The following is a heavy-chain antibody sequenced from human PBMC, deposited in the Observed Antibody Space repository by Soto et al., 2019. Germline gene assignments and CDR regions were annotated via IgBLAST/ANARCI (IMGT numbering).Heavy chain of an antibody. CDR1: GGSFSGYD. D-gene: IGHD2-8*02. V-gene: IGHV4-34*01. Sequence: QVQLQQWGAGLLKPSETLSLTCAVYGGSFSGYDWTWIRQPPGTGLEWIGEINHSGSTNYNPSLKSRVTISVDPSKNQFSLKLTSVTAADTAVYYCARDNITGLFDYWGQGTLVTVSS. CDR3: ARDNITGLFDY. CDR2: INHSGST. J-gene: IGHJ4*02.